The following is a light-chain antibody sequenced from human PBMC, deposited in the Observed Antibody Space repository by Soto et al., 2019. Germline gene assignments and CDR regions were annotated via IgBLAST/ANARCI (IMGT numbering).Light chain of an antibody. CDR3: QQYKSWPLT. Sequence: EIVMTQSPTILSVSPGERATLSCRASQSVSSNLAWYQQKPGQAPRLLIYGASTRATGIPARFSGSGSGTEFILTISSLQSEDFAVYYCQQYKSWPLTFGGGTKVDIK. CDR1: QSVSSN. V-gene: IGKV3-15*01. CDR2: GAS. J-gene: IGKJ4*01.